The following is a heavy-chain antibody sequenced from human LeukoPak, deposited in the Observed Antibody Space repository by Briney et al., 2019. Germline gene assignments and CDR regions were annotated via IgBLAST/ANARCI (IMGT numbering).Heavy chain of an antibody. CDR3: TRRLSV. V-gene: IGHV3-48*02. CDR1: GFTFSNYN. J-gene: IGHJ3*01. Sequence: GGSLRLSRAASGFTFSNYNMNWIHQAPGKGPEWVSSISGGSERIYYADSVKGRFTISRDNAKNSLSLQMDGLRDEDTALYYCTRRLSVWGQGTMVIVSS. CDR2: ISGGSERI.